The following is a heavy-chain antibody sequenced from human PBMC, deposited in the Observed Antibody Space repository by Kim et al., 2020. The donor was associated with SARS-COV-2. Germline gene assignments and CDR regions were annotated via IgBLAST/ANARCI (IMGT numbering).Heavy chain of an antibody. D-gene: IGHD1-26*01. CDR2: INHSGST. CDR3: ATLGGTYHRDY. CDR1: GGSFSGYY. J-gene: IGHJ4*02. V-gene: IGHV4-34*01. Sequence: SETLSLTCAVYGGSFSGYYWSWIRQPPGKGLEWIGEINHSGSTNYNPSLKSRVTISVDTSKNQFSLKLSSVTAADTAVYYCATLGGTYHRDYWGQGTLVT.